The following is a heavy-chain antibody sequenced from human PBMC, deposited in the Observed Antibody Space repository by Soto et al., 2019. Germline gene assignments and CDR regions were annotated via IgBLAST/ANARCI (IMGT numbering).Heavy chain of an antibody. CDR2: INHSGST. V-gene: IGHV4-34*01. CDR3: AGGWSSIVTMVRGVRYYFDY. Sequence: PSETLSLTCAVYGGSFSGYYWSWIRQPPGKGLEWIGEINHSGSTNYNPSLKSRVTTSVDTSKNQFSLKLSSVTAADTAVYYCAGGWSSIVTMVRGVRYYFDYWGQGTLVTVSS. CDR1: GGSFSGYY. D-gene: IGHD3-10*01. J-gene: IGHJ4*02.